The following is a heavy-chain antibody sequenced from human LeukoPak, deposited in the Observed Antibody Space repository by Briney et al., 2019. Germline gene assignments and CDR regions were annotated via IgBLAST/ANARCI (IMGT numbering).Heavy chain of an antibody. V-gene: IGHV1-2*02. J-gene: IGHJ6*03. CDR3: ARDSSLLSGWEFYYFMDV. CDR2: INPNSGGT. CDR1: GYTFTGYY. D-gene: IGHD6-19*01. Sequence: ASVKVSCKASGYTFTGYYMHGVRQAPGQGLEWVGWINPNSGGTNYAQKFQGRVTMTRDTSMSTAYMELSRLRSDDTAVYYCARDSSLLSGWEFYYFMDVWGKGTTVTVSS.